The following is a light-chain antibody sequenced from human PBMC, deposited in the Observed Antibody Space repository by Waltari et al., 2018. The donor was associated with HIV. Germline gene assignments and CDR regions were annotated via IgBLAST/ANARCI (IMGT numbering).Light chain of an antibody. CDR2: DVS. J-gene: IGLJ1*01. CDR3: SSYTSSSTRV. CDR1: SGDVGGYDY. Sequence: QSALTQPASVSGSPGQSITISCTGTSGDVGGYDYVSWYQQHPGKAPKLMIYDVSNRPSGFSNRFSGSKSGSTASLIISGLQAEDEADYYCSSYTSSSTRVFGTGTAVTVV. V-gene: IGLV2-14*03.